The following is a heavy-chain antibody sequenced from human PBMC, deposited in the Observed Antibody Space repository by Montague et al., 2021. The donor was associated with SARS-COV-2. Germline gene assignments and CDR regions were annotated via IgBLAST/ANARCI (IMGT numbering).Heavy chain of an antibody. CDR1: GGSISSSSYY. CDR2: IYYTGST. CDR3: ARHGCYETYDAFDI. D-gene: IGHD2-2*01. J-gene: IGHJ3*02. Sequence: SETLSLTCTVSGGSISSSSYYWGWIRQPPGKGLEWIGSIYYTGSTYYNPSLKSRVTISVDTSKNQFSLKLSPVTAADTAVYYCARHGCYETYDAFDIWGQGTMVTVSS. V-gene: IGHV4-39*01.